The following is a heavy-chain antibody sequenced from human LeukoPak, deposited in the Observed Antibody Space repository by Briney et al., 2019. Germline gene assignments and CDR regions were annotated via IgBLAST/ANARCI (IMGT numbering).Heavy chain of an antibody. CDR2: ISGSGGST. D-gene: IGHD6-25*01. CDR3: AKAHHPPATLCYFDY. CDR1: GFTFSSYA. V-gene: IGHV3-23*01. Sequence: GGSLRLSCAASGFTFSSYAMGWVRQAPGKGLEWDSAISGSGGSTYYADSVKGRFTISRDNSKNTLYLQMNSLRAEDTAVYYCAKAHHPPATLCYFDYWGQGTLVTVSS. J-gene: IGHJ4*02.